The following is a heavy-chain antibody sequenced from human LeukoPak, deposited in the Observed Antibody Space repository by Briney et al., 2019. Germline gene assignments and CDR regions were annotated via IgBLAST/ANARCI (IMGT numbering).Heavy chain of an antibody. V-gene: IGHV1-69*04. CDR1: GGTFSSYA. CDR2: IIPILGIA. J-gene: IGHJ4*02. CDR3: ARDSRYSYGSRDY. D-gene: IGHD5-18*01. Sequence: SVKVSCKASGGTFSSYAISWVRQAPGQGLEWMGRIIPILGIANYAQKFQGRVTITADKSTSTAYMELSSLRSEDTAVYYCARDSRYSYGSRDYWGQGTLVTVSS.